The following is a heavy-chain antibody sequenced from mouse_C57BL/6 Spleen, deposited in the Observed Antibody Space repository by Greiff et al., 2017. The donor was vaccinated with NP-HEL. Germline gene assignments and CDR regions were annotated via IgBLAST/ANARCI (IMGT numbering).Heavy chain of an antibody. Sequence: VQLQQSGPELVKPGASVKISCKASGYAFSSSWMNWVKQRPGKGLEWIGRIYPGDGDTNYNGKFKGKATLTADKSSSTAYRQLSSLTSEDSAVYFCARDYDYDDYYAMDYWGQGPSVTVSS. CDR2: IYPGDGDT. CDR1: GYAFSSSW. V-gene: IGHV1-82*01. CDR3: ARDYDYDDYYAMDY. J-gene: IGHJ4*01. D-gene: IGHD2-4*01.